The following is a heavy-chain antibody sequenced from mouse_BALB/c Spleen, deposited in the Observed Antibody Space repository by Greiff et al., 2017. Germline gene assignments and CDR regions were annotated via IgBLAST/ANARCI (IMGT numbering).Heavy chain of an antibody. V-gene: IGHV5-9-3*01. D-gene: IGHD1-2*01. CDR3: ARRRGTTAMDY. CDR1: GFTFSSYA. CDR2: ISSGGSYT. Sequence: EVQRVESGGGLVKPGGSLKLSCAASGFTFSSYAMSWVRQTPEKRLEWVATISSGGSYTYYPDSVKGRFTISRDNAKNTLYLQMSSLRSEDTAMYYCARRRGTTAMDYWGQGTSVTVSS. J-gene: IGHJ4*01.